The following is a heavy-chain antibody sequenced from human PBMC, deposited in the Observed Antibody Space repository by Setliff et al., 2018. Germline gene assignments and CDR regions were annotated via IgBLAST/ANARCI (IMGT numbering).Heavy chain of an antibody. Sequence: ASVKVSCKSSGFTFTDYGITWVRQVPGQGLEWMGWINNYNFNTQYAQKFQGRVTITRDTSASTAYMELKSLRSDDTAVYYCARINFYVSSGYYYAPDYWGQGTLVTVSS. D-gene: IGHD3-22*01. V-gene: IGHV1-18*01. CDR2: INNYNFNT. CDR3: ARINFYVSSGYYYAPDY. J-gene: IGHJ4*02. CDR1: GFTFTDYG.